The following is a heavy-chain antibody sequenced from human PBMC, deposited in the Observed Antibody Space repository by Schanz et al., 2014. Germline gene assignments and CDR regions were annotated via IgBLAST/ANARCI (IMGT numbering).Heavy chain of an antibody. Sequence: DVQLLESGGGLVQPGGSLRLSCAASGFTFNSYAMTWVRQAPGKGLEWVSAISGSGGSTYYADSVKGRFTISRDNSKNTLYLQMNSLRADDTAVYFCARAHGNNWYGKGLDYWGQGTLVTVSS. J-gene: IGHJ4*02. D-gene: IGHD1-1*01. V-gene: IGHV3-23*01. CDR3: ARAHGNNWYGKGLDY. CDR1: GFTFNSYA. CDR2: ISGSGGST.